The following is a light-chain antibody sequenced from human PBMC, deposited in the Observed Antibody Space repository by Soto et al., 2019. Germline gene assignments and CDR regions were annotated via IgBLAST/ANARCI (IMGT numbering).Light chain of an antibody. CDR2: EVV. CDR3: FSHRGGDSHV. J-gene: IGLJ1*01. Sequence: QSVLTQPPSTSGSPGQSVTISCTGTKSDIGVYDFVSWYQHHPGKAPRLIIYEVVQRPSGVPDRFSGSKSGNTASLTVSGLQAADEADYYCFSHRGGDSHVFGTGTKVTVL. V-gene: IGLV2-8*01. CDR1: KSDIGVYDF.